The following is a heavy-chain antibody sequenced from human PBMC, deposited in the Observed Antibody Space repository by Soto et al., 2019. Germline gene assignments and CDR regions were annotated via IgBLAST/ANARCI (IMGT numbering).Heavy chain of an antibody. Sequence: TXALRCGVSGDSISNDDDALSWIRQPPGRGLEWLGYIYHTGSTYYIPSLESRLTMSLDRSKNQFSLRLTSVTAADTAVYYCERILVTDHWFETRGQAVLV. CDR2: IYHTGST. V-gene: IGHV4-30-2*01. CDR1: GDSISNDDDA. D-gene: IGHD5-18*01. J-gene: IGHJ5*02. CDR3: ERILVTDHWFET.